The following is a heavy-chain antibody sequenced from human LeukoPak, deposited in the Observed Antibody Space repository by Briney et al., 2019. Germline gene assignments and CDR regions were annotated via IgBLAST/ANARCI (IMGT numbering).Heavy chain of an antibody. CDR2: INSDGRST. CDR1: GFTFSSYW. CDR3: AKQARRAYYYGSGTYAGSHYDY. Sequence: GGSLRLSCAASGFTFSSYWMHWVRQAPGKGLVWVSRINSDGRSTSYADSVKGRFTISRDNSKNTLYLQMNSLRAEDTAVYYCAKQARRAYYYGSGTYAGSHYDYWGQGTLVTVSS. V-gene: IGHV3-74*01. J-gene: IGHJ4*02. D-gene: IGHD3-10*01.